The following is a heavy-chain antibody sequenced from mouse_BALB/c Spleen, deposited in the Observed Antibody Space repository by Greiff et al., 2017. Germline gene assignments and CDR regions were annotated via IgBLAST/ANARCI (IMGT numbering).Heavy chain of an antibody. CDR3: ARDDGYYGGGAMDY. J-gene: IGHJ4*01. CDR1: GFSLTSYG. D-gene: IGHD2-3*01. V-gene: IGHV2-2*02. CDR2: IWSGGST. Sequence: QVQLKESGPGLVQPSQSLSITCTVSGFSLTSYGVHWVRQSPGKGLEWLGVIWSGGSTDYNAAFISRLSISKDNSKSQVFFKMNSLQANDTAIYYCARDDGYYGGGAMDYWGQGTSVTVSS.